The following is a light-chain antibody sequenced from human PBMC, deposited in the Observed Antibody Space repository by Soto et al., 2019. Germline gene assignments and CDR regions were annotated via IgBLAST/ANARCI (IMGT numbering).Light chain of an antibody. CDR2: DVS. V-gene: IGLV2-14*03. CDR1: SSDVGGYNY. CDR3: SSYTSISTRGDVV. Sequence: QSALIQPASVSGSPGQSITISCTGTSSDVGGYNYVSWYQQHPGKAPKLMIYDVSNRPSGVSNRFSGSKSGNTASLTISGLQAEDEADYYCSSYTSISTRGDVVFGGGTKLTVL. J-gene: IGLJ2*01.